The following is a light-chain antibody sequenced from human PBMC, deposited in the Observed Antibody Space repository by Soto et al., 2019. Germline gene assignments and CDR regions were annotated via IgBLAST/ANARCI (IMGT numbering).Light chain of an antibody. CDR2: DAS. CDR3: QQYNNYWT. Sequence: DIQMTQSPSTLSGSVGDRVTITCRASQTISSWLAWYQQKPGKAPKVLIYDASTLESGVPSRFSGSGSGTEFSLTISSLQPDDFATYYCQQYNNYWTFGQGTKVDNK. CDR1: QTISSW. V-gene: IGKV1-5*01. J-gene: IGKJ1*01.